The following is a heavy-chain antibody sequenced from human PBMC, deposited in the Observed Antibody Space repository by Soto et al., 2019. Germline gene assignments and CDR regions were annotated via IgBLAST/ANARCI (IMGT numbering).Heavy chain of an antibody. CDR1: GGSISSGGYY. CDR2: IYYSGST. CDR3: AREVGSIPTQGDAFGI. Sequence: SETLSLTCTVSGGSISSGGYYWSWIRQHPGKGLEWIGYIYYSGSTYYNASLKSRVTISIDTSKNHFPLKLSSVTAADTAVYYCAREVGSIPTQGDAFGIWGQGTMVTVSS. J-gene: IGHJ3*02. D-gene: IGHD1-26*01. V-gene: IGHV4-31*03.